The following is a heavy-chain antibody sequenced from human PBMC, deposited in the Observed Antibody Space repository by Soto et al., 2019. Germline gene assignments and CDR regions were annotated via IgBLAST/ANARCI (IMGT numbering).Heavy chain of an antibody. V-gene: IGHV4-59*01. Sequence: SETLSLTCTVSGGSISSYYWSWIRQPPGKGLEWIGYIYYSGSTNYNPSLKSRVTISVDTSKNQFSLKLSSVTAADTAVYYCARVTSYYDILTGYRSIAGAFDIWGQGTMVTVSS. D-gene: IGHD3-9*01. CDR1: GGSISSYY. CDR3: ARVTSYYDILTGYRSIAGAFDI. CDR2: IYYSGST. J-gene: IGHJ3*02.